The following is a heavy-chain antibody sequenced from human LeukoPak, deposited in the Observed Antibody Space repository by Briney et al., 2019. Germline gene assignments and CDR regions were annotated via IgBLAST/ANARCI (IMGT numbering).Heavy chain of an antibody. CDR1: GYTFKNYD. CDR2: MNPNSGNT. Sequence: EASVKVSCXASGYTFKNYDINWVRQANGQGLEWMGWMNPNSGNTGFAQKFQDRVSMTRDTSINTAYMELTSLRSGDTAVYYCARATPGGLHGYSFDYWGQGTVVTVYS. CDR3: ARATPGGLHGYSFDY. V-gene: IGHV1-8*02. J-gene: IGHJ4*02. D-gene: IGHD5-24*01.